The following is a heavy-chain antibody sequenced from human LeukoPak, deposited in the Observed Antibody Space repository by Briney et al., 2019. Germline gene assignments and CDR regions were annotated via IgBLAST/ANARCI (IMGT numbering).Heavy chain of an antibody. CDR1: GFTFSSNA. V-gene: IGHV3-48*02. CDR2: ISISSSTL. D-gene: IGHD2-15*01. CDR3: ARDSVVDAHIDY. J-gene: IGHJ4*02. Sequence: PGGSLRLSCAASGFTFSSNALNWVRQAPGKGLEWVSYISISSSTLYYTDSVKSRFTISRDKAKSSLYLQTSSRRDEDTAIYYCARDSVVDAHIDYWGQGTPVTPSP.